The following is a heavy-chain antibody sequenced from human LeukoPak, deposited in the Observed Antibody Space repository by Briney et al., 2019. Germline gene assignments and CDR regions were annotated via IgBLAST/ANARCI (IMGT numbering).Heavy chain of an antibody. CDR1: GGSISSYY. D-gene: IGHD3-22*01. J-gene: IGHJ4*02. Sequence: PSETLSLTCTVPGGSISSYYWSWIRQPPGKGLEWIGYIYYSGSTNYYPSLKSRVTISVDTSKNQFSLKLSSVTAADTAVYYCASKAYYYDSSGYSPFDYWGQGTLVTVSS. CDR3: ASKAYYYDSSGYSPFDY. V-gene: IGHV4-59*01. CDR2: IYYSGST.